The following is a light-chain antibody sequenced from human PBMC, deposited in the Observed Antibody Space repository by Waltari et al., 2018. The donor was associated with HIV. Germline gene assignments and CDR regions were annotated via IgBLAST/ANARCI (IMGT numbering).Light chain of an antibody. Sequence: QSVLTQPPSVSGAPGQRVTISCTGNSSNIGAGYDVHWYQQLPGTAPKLLIYGNSNRPSVVPDRFSGSKSGPSASLAITGLQTEDEADYYCQSYDSRLSGSVFGTGTKVTVL. CDR2: GNS. CDR3: QSYDSRLSGSV. CDR1: SSNIGAGYD. V-gene: IGLV1-40*01. J-gene: IGLJ1*01.